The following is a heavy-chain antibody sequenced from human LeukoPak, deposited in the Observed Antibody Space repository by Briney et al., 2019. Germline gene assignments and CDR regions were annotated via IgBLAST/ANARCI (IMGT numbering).Heavy chain of an antibody. D-gene: IGHD5-18*01. Sequence: SETLSLTCAVSGXSIGSSNWWSWVRQPPGKGLEWIGAIYHSGSTNYNPSLKSRVTISVDKSKNQFSLKLSSVTAADTAVYYCASPGYSYGTYDDYWGQGTLVTVSS. CDR3: ASPGYSYGTYDDY. V-gene: IGHV4-4*02. J-gene: IGHJ4*02. CDR1: GXSIGSSNW. CDR2: IYHSGST.